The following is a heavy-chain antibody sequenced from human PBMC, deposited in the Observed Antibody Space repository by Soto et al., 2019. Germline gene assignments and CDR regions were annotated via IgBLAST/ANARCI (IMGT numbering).Heavy chain of an antibody. CDR3: TTGSPPIVVVVAADLDY. CDR2: IKSKTDGGAT. J-gene: IGHJ4*02. CDR1: GFTFSNAW. V-gene: IGHV3-15*01. D-gene: IGHD2-15*01. Sequence: GGSLRLSCAASGFTFSNAWMSWVRQAPGKGLEWVGRIKSKTDGGATDYAATVKGRFTMSRADSKNTLYLQMNSLKTEDTAVYYCTTGSPPIVVVVAADLDYWGQGTLVTVSS.